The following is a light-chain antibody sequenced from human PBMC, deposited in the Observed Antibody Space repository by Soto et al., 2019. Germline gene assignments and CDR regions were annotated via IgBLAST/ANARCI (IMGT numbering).Light chain of an antibody. V-gene: IGLV2-23*02. CDR2: EVN. CDR3: CSYAGTVAYA. CDR1: SSDVGSYNL. Sequence: SVVPRPAGVLRSPVGWITISETGSSSDVGSYNLVLLYQQLPGNAPKVIICEVNTRPSGVSYRSSGSKSGNTASLTISGLQTEDEADYYCCSYAGTVAYAFGTGTKVTVL. J-gene: IGLJ1*01.